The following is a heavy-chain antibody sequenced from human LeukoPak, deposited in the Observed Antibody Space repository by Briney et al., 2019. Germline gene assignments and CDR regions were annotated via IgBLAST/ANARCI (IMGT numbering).Heavy chain of an antibody. CDR3: AREMSSISWFDVFDL. Sequence: PGGSLRLSCAASGFSFKEHYMSWIRQAPGKGLEWVAYISSSGSTIYYGDSVKGRFTISRDNAKDSLYLQMNSLRGEDTAVYYCAREMSSISWFDVFDLWGQGTMVTVSS. D-gene: IGHD2-2*01. CDR2: ISSSGSTI. CDR1: GFSFKEHY. J-gene: IGHJ3*01. V-gene: IGHV3-11*04.